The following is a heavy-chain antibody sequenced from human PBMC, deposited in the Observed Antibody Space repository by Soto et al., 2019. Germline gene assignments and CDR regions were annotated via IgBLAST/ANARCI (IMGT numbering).Heavy chain of an antibody. Sequence: SVKVSCKASGGTFSSYAISWVRQAPGQGLEWMGGIIPIFGTANYAQKFQGRVTITADESTSTAYMELSSLRSEDTAVYYCARDVLSSYYDIWTGSNYFDYWGQGTLVTVSS. J-gene: IGHJ4*02. V-gene: IGHV1-69*13. D-gene: IGHD3-9*01. CDR3: ARDVLSSYYDIWTGSNYFDY. CDR1: GGTFSSYA. CDR2: IIPIFGTA.